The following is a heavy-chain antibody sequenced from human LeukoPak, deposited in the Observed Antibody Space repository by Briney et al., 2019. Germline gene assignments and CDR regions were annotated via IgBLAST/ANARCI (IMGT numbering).Heavy chain of an antibody. V-gene: IGHV4-4*02. Sequence: SETLSLTCAVSGGSIKSNNWWSWVRQPPGKGLEWIGEIYHSGSTNYNPSLESRVTVSVDKSKNQFSLDLSSVTAADTAVYYCARDPCHGALDYWGQGALVTVSS. CDR2: IYHSGST. J-gene: IGHJ4*02. CDR1: GGSIKSNNW. CDR3: ARDPCHGALDY. D-gene: IGHD2-2*01.